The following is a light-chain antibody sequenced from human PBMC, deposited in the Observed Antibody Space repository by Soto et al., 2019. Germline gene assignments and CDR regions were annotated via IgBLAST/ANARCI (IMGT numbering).Light chain of an antibody. V-gene: IGKV1-27*01. Sequence: DIQMTQSPSSLSASVGDRVTITCRASQGISNYLAWYQQRPGRVPKLLIYAASTLLSGVPSRFSGSGSGTDFTLTISSLQPEDVATYYCQKYNGAPRAFGQGTKVEIK. CDR1: QGISNY. CDR2: AAS. J-gene: IGKJ1*01. CDR3: QKYNGAPRA.